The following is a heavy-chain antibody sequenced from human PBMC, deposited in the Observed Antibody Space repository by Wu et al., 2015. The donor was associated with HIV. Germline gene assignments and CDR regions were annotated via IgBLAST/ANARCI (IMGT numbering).Heavy chain of an antibody. CDR2: INPSGGST. V-gene: IGHV1-46*01. CDR1: GYTFSSYY. CDR3: ARLTQYYYYGMDV. Sequence: QVQLVQSGAEVKKPGASVKVSCEASGYTFSSYYMHWVRQAPGQGLEWMGMINPSGGSTSYAQKFQGRVTMTRDTSTTTVYMELSSLRSEDTAVYYCARLTQYYYYGMDVWGQGTTVTVSS. D-gene: IGHD3-9*01. J-gene: IGHJ6*02.